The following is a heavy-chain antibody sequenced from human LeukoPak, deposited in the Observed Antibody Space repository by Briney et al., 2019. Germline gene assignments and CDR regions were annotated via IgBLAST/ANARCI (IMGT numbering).Heavy chain of an antibody. CDR3: AKDSGSGFPRYYYMDV. Sequence: GGSLRLSCAASGFTFNTYTMSWVRQAPGKGLEWVSGISWNSGSIGYADSVKGRFTISRDNAKNSLYLQMNSLRAEDTALYYCAKDSGSGFPRYYYMDVWGKGTTVTISS. CDR2: ISWNSGSI. D-gene: IGHD1-26*01. V-gene: IGHV3-9*01. CDR1: GFTFNTYT. J-gene: IGHJ6*03.